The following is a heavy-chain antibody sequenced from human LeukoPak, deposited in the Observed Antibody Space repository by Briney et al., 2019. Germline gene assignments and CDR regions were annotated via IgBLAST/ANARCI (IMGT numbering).Heavy chain of an antibody. Sequence: PGRSLRLSCAASGFTFSSYAMSWVRQAPGKGLEWVSAISGSGGSTYYADSVKGRFTISRDNSKNTLYLQMNSLRAEDTAVYYCAKVPPPYYYDSSGYYLDYWGQGTLVTVSS. CDR1: GFTFSSYA. V-gene: IGHV3-23*01. D-gene: IGHD3-22*01. CDR3: AKVPPPYYYDSSGYYLDY. CDR2: ISGSGGST. J-gene: IGHJ4*02.